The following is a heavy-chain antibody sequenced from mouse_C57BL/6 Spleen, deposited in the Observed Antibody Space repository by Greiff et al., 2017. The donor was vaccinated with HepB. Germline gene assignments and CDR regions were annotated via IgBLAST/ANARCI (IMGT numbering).Heavy chain of an antibody. CDR1: GYTFTDYA. V-gene: IGHV1-67*01. J-gene: IGHJ3*01. Sequence: VQLQESGPELVRPGVSVKISCKGSGYTFTDYAMHWVKQSHAKSLEWIGVISTYYGDANYNQKFKDKATMTADKSSSTAYMELARLTSADSAVYYCARSLYCGSSAWFAYWGQGTLVTVSA. D-gene: IGHD1-1*01. CDR3: ARSLYCGSSAWFAY. CDR2: ISTYYGDA.